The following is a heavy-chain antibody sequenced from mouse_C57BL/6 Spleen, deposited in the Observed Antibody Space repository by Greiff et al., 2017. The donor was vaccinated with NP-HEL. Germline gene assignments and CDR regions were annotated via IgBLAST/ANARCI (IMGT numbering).Heavy chain of an antibody. D-gene: IGHD2-3*01. CDR2: ISYDGSN. J-gene: IGHJ2*01. V-gene: IGHV3-6*01. CDR1: GYSITSGYY. CDR3: ARVYDGYTYYFDY. Sequence: EVQLVESGPGLVKPSQSLSLTCSVTGYSITSGYYWNWIRQFPGNKLEWMGYISYDGSNNYNPSLKNRISITRDTSKNQFFLKLNSVTTEDTATYYCARVYDGYTYYFDYWGQGTTLTVSS.